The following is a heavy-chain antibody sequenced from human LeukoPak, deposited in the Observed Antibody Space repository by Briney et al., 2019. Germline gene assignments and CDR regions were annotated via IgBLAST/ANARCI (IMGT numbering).Heavy chain of an antibody. CDR2: INSNSGGT. CDR3: ARDRPLITMVRGVTFDY. Sequence: GGSVNVSCKASGYTYTDYYRHGVRQPPAQEVDGMGWINSNSGGTNYAQKFQGRVTMTRDTSISTAYMELSRLRSDDTAVYYCARDRPLITMVRGVTFDYWGPGTLVTVSS. CDR1: GYTYTDYY. D-gene: IGHD3-10*01. V-gene: IGHV1-2*02. J-gene: IGHJ4*02.